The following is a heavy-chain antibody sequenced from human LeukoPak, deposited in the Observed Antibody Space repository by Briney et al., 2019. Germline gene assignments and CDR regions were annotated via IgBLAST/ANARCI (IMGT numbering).Heavy chain of an antibody. D-gene: IGHD6-6*01. Sequence: GGSLRLSCAASGFTFSSYAMSWVRQAPGKGLEWVSAISGSGGSTYYTDSVKGRFTISRDNSKNTLYLQMNSLRAEDTAVYYCAKDLWKRYSSSPADYWGQGTLVTVSS. CDR3: AKDLWKRYSSSPADY. CDR1: GFTFSSYA. CDR2: ISGSGGST. V-gene: IGHV3-23*01. J-gene: IGHJ4*02.